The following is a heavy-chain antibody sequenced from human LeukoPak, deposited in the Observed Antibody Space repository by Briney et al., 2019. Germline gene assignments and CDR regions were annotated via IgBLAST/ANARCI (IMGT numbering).Heavy chain of an antibody. Sequence: PGGSLRLSCAASGFTFSHYFMIWIRQAPGKGLEWISYISIDSNLIFYADSVKGRFTISRDNAKSTLYLQMNSLRADDTAVYYCATVAYLTYYFNNWGQGTLVTVSS. CDR2: ISIDSNLI. CDR3: ATVAYLTYYFNN. J-gene: IGHJ4*02. CDR1: GFTFSHYF. D-gene: IGHD2-21*01. V-gene: IGHV3-11*04.